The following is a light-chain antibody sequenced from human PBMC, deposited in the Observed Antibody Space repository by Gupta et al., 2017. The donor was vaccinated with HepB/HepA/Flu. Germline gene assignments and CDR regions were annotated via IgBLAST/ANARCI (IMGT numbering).Light chain of an antibody. CDR2: DVS. CDR1: SSDVGGYNY. Sequence: QAALTQPASVFGSPGQANTISFNGTSSDVGGYNYVSWYQQHPGKAPKLMIYDVSNRPSGGSNRFSGAKSGNTASLTISGPQAEDEADYYCSSYTSSSTPVVFGGGTKLTVL. V-gene: IGLV2-14*03. CDR3: SSYTSSSTPVV. J-gene: IGLJ2*01.